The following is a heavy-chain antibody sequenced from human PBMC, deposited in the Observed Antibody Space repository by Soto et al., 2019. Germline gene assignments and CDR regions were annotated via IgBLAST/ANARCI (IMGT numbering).Heavy chain of an antibody. Sequence: QVQLQESGPGLVKPSETLSLTCAVSGGSLANYYWSWIRQPPGKGLEWIGYIYYTGSTNYNTSLKSRVTISLDTSRSQFSLKMTSVNAADTALYYCARGIVPAALFDYWGQGTLVTVSS. CDR2: IYYTGST. D-gene: IGHD2-2*01. CDR3: ARGIVPAALFDY. CDR1: GGSLANYY. J-gene: IGHJ4*02. V-gene: IGHV4-59*01.